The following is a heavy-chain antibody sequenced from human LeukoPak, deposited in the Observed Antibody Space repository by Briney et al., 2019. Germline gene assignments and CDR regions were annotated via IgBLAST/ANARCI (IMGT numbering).Heavy chain of an antibody. CDR2: ISGSGGST. CDR1: GFTFSSYA. Sequence: GGSLRLSCAASGFTFSSYAMSWVRQAPGKGLEWVSAISGSGGSTYYADSVKGRFTISRDNSKNTLYLQMNSLRAEDTAVYFCAREPDAGSGSYRAYFDCWGQGTLATVSS. CDR3: AREPDAGSGSYRAYFDC. J-gene: IGHJ4*02. V-gene: IGHV3-23*01. D-gene: IGHD1-26*01.